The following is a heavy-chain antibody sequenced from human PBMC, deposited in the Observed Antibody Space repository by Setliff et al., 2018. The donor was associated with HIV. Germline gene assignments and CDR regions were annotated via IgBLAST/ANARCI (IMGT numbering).Heavy chain of an antibody. CDR1: GFTFYSYA. CDR2: ISGDGGRT. CDR3: ARFPVFKWFGERQGWFDL. J-gene: IGHJ5*02. V-gene: IGHV3-23*01. D-gene: IGHD3-10*01. Sequence: GGSLRLSCAASGFTFYSYAMSWVRQAPGKGLEWVSAISGDGGRTYFAGPVEGRFSTSRDNSKHTMDLEMNSLRVDDTAVYYCARFPVFKWFGERQGWFDLWGQGTLVTVSS.